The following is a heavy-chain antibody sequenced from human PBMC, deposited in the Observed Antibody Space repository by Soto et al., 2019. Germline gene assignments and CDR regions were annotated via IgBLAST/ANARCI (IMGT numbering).Heavy chain of an antibody. D-gene: IGHD4-17*01. J-gene: IGHJ5*02. V-gene: IGHV3-21*01. Sequence: EVQLVESGGGLVKPGGSLRLSCAASGFTFSSYSMNWVRQAPGKGLEWVSSISSSSSYIYYADSVKGRFTISRDNAKNSLYLQMNSLRAEDTAVYYCARGTSDLHGDYVWFDPWGQGTLVTVSS. CDR2: ISSSSSYI. CDR1: GFTFSSYS. CDR3: ARGTSDLHGDYVWFDP.